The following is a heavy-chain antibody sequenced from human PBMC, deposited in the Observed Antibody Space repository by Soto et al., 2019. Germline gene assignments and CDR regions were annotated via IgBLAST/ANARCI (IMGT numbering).Heavy chain of an antibody. CDR1: GGSISSSNW. Sequence: SETLSLTCAVSGGSISSSNWWSWVRQPPGKGLEWIGEIYHSGSTNYNPSLKSRVTISVDKSKNQFSLKLSSVTAADTAVYYCARVASSSRRALDYWGQGTLVTVSS. J-gene: IGHJ4*02. V-gene: IGHV4-4*02. D-gene: IGHD6-6*01. CDR2: IYHSGST. CDR3: ARVASSSRRALDY.